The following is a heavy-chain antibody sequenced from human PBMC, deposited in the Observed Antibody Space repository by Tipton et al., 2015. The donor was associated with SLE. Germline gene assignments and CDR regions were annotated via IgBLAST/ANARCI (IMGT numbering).Heavy chain of an antibody. V-gene: IGHV3-30*04. J-gene: IGHJ6*02. D-gene: IGHD2-15*01. Sequence: SLRLSCAASGFTFSSYAMHWVRQAPGKGLEWVAVISYDGSNKYYADSVKGRFTISRDNSKNTLYLQMNRLRAEDTAAYYCARELLPYYGMDVWGQGTTVTVSS. CDR3: ARELLPYYGMDV. CDR2: ISYDGSNK. CDR1: GFTFSSYA.